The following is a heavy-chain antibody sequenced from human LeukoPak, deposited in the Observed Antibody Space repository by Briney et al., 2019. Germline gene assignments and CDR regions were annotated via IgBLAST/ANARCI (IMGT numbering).Heavy chain of an antibody. Sequence: GGSLRLSCAASGFNFSTYNMDWVRQAPGKGLEWVSYISRTTYTIHHADSVEGRFTISRDNAKNTLYLQMNSLRDEDTAVYYCAREARGLAYFDYWGQGTLVTVSS. V-gene: IGHV3-48*02. CDR3: AREARGLAYFDY. D-gene: IGHD3-10*01. CDR1: GFNFSTYN. J-gene: IGHJ4*02. CDR2: ISRTTYTI.